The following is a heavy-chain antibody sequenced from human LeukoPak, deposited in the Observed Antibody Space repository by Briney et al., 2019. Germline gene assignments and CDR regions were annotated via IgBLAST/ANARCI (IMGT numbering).Heavy chain of an antibody. J-gene: IGHJ3*02. CDR1: GYPFTSCW. Sequence: RGESLKISCKGSGYPFTSCWIGWVRQMPGKGLEWMGIIYVGDSDTRCSPSFQGQVTISADKSISTAYLQWSSLKASDSALYYCARTDSCNRGWYGAFEIWGQGTMVSVFS. D-gene: IGHD6-19*01. CDR3: ARTDSCNRGWYGAFEI. CDR2: IYVGDSDT. V-gene: IGHV5-51*01.